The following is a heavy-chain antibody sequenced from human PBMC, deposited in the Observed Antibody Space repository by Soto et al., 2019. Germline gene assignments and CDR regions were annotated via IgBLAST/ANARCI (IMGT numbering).Heavy chain of an antibody. CDR1: GGSISSGDYY. Sequence: SETLSLTSTVSGGSISSGDYYWSWIRQPPGKGLEWIGYIYYSGSTYYNPSLKSRVTISVDTSKNQFSLKLSSVTAADTAVYYCASRKSSPYFDYWGQGTLVTVSS. CDR3: ASRKSSPYFDY. V-gene: IGHV4-30-4*01. J-gene: IGHJ4*02. D-gene: IGHD3-10*01. CDR2: IYYSGST.